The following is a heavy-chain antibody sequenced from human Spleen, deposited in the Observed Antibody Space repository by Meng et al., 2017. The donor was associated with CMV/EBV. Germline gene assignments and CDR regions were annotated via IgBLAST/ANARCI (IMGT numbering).Heavy chain of an antibody. CDR2: INPHRGGT. CDR3: AGLYSGYDYDFDY. J-gene: IGHJ4*02. Sequence: QRQLVRSGPEARTPGASVRCSCKASGYTFTGYSVHRVRQAPGQRLEWMGWINPHRGGTNYAQKFQGRVTMTRDTSISTAYMELSRLRSDDTAVYYCAGLYSGYDYDFDYWGQGTLVTVSS. CDR1: GYTFTGYS. D-gene: IGHD5-12*01. V-gene: IGHV1-2*02.